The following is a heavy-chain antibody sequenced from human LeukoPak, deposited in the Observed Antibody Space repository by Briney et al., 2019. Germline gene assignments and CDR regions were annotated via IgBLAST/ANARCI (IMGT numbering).Heavy chain of an antibody. Sequence: SVKVSCKASGYTFTGYYMHWVRQAPGQGLEWMEGIIPTFGTSSYAQRFQGRVTLTADESTSTVYMELSSLRSEDTAVYYCARAERVLRYFDWLPHFDYWGQGTLVTVSS. CDR2: IIPTFGTS. CDR3: ARAERVLRYFDWLPHFDY. V-gene: IGHV1-69*13. CDR1: GYTFTGYY. J-gene: IGHJ4*01. D-gene: IGHD3-9*01.